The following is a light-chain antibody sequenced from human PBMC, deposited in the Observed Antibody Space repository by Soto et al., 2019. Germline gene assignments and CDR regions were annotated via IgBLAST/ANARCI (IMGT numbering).Light chain of an antibody. CDR3: QQRSSWPLT. J-gene: IGKJ4*01. V-gene: IGKV3-11*01. Sequence: IVLTQSPASLSLSPGERATLSCRASQDIGTYLAWYQQRPGQAPRLFIYDTFNRASRAPDRFSGSGSGTVFTLTITDVAPEYSAIYYCQQRSSWPLTFGGGTKVEIK. CDR2: DTF. CDR1: QDIGTY.